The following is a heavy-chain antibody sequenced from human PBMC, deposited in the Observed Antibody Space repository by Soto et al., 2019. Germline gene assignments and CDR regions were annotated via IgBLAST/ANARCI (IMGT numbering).Heavy chain of an antibody. CDR2: IYYSGST. Sequence: SETLSLTCTVSGGSISSGDYYWSWIRQPPGKGLERIGYIYYSGSTYYNPSLKSRVTISVDKSKNQFSLKLSSVTAADTAVYYCATYCGTYVYFDYWVQRTLVTVSS. V-gene: IGHV4-30-4*01. CDR1: GGSISSGDYY. CDR3: ATYCGTYVYFDY. J-gene: IGHJ4*02. D-gene: IGHD3-10*02.